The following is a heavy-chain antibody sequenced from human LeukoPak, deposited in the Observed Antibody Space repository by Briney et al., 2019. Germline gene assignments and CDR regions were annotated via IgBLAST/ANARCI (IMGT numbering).Heavy chain of an antibody. CDR3: ARALRVVTQDY. CDR1: GYTFTGYY. V-gene: IGHV1-18*04. Sequence: ASVKVSCKASGYTFTGYYLHWVRQAPGQGLEWMGWISAYNGNTNYAQKLQGRVTMTTDTSTSTAYMELRSLRSDDTAVYYCARALRVVTQDYWGQGTLVTVSS. CDR2: ISAYNGNT. J-gene: IGHJ4*02. D-gene: IGHD4-23*01.